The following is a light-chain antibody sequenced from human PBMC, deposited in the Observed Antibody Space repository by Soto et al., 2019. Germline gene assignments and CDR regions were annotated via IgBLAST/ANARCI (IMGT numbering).Light chain of an antibody. CDR2: TTS. V-gene: IGKV3-20*01. J-gene: IGKJ4*01. Sequence: EIVLTQSPGTLSLSPGERATLSCRASQSISVTYLAWYQQKPGQAPRLLIYTTSIRATGIPDRFSGSGSGTDFTLTISRLEPEDFAVYYCQQFSSYPLTFGGGTKVDIK. CDR1: QSISVTY. CDR3: QQFSSYPLT.